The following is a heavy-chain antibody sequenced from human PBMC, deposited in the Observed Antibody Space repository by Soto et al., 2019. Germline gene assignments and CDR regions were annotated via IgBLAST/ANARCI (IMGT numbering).Heavy chain of an antibody. J-gene: IGHJ6*03. D-gene: IGHD2-21*02. V-gene: IGHV3-9*01. CDR3: AKSSGGACCSYYMDV. Sequence: DVRLVESGGGLVQPGRSLRLSCAASGFTFDDYAMHWVRQAPGKGLEWVSGINWNSGNIGYADSVKGRFTISRDNAKNSLYLQMNSLRAEDTALYYCAKSSGGACCSYYMDVWGKGTTVTVSS. CDR2: INWNSGNI. CDR1: GFTFDDYA.